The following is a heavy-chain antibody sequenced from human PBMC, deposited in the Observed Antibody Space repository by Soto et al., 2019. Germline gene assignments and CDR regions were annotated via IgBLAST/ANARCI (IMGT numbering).Heavy chain of an antibody. CDR3: ARALYYYDSSGYYGYYFDY. V-gene: IGHV3-53*02. CDR2: IYSGGST. CDR1: GFTVSSNY. Sequence: EVQLVETGGGLIQPGGSLRLSCAASGFTVSSNYMSGVRQAPGKGLEWVAVIYSGGSTYYADSVKGRFTISRDNSKNTLYLQMNSLRAEDTAVYYCARALYYYDSSGYYGYYFDYCGQGTLVTVSS. J-gene: IGHJ4*02. D-gene: IGHD3-22*01.